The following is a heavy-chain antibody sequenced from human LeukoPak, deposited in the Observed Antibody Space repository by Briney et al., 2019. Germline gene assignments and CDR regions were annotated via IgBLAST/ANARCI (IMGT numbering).Heavy chain of an antibody. CDR2: ISGSGGST. D-gene: IGHD1-1*01. Sequence: AGGSLRLSCAASGFTFSSYAMSWVRQAPGRGPEWVSAISGSGGSTYYADSVKGRFTISRDNSKNTLYLQMNSLRAEDTAVYYCAKVLEDYFDYWGQGTLVTVSS. CDR1: GFTFSSYA. V-gene: IGHV3-23*01. CDR3: AKVLEDYFDY. J-gene: IGHJ4*02.